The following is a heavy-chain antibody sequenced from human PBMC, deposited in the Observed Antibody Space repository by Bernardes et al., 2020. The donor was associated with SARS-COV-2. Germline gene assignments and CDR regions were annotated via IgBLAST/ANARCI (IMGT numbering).Heavy chain of an antibody. J-gene: IGHJ4*02. CDR2: INPNSGGK. D-gene: IGHD6-13*01. Sequence: ASVKVSCKTSGYSFTDFYLHWVRQAPGQGLEWMGWINPNSGGKKSAQSFLGRVTMTRDTSVNTVYMELSGLRSDDTAIYYCARETESGYSSSWYDPFFDYWGQGTLVTVSS. CDR3: ARETESGYSSSWYDPFFDY. V-gene: IGHV1-2*02. CDR1: GYSFTDFY.